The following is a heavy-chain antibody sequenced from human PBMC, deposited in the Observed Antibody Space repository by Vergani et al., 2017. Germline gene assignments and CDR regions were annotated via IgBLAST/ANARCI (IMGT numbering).Heavy chain of an antibody. J-gene: IGHJ6*03. V-gene: IGHV3-48*02. D-gene: IGHD2-15*01. Sequence: EVQLVESGGDLVQPGGSLRLSCEVSGFTFNNYKMKWVRQAPGKGLEWIAYISSRSDTTSYADSVKGRFTISRDNAKNSLYLQMNRLRDEDTGVYYCARVAVTPPHDYYYYMDVWGKGTTVTVSS. CDR3: ARVAVTPPHDYYYYMDV. CDR1: GFTFNNYK. CDR2: ISSRSDTT.